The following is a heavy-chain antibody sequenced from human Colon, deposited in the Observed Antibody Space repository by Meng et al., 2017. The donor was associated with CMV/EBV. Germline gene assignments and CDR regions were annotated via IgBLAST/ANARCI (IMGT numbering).Heavy chain of an antibody. CDR2: ISSSGSTI. J-gene: IGHJ4*02. Sequence: GESLKISCAASGFTFSSYEMNWVRPAPGKGLEWVSYISSSGSTIYYADSVKGRFTISRDNAKNSLYLQMNSLRAEDTAVYYCARETLPGVFDYWGQGTLVTVSS. CDR3: ARETLPGVFDY. CDR1: GFTFSSYE. V-gene: IGHV3-48*03. D-gene: IGHD3-10*01.